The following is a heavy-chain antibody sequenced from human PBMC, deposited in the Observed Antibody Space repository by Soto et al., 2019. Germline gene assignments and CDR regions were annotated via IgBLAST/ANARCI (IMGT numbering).Heavy chain of an antibody. CDR1: GGSISSGGYS. V-gene: IGHV4-30-2*01. J-gene: IGHJ4*02. CDR2: IYHSGST. D-gene: IGHD4-17*01. Sequence: QLQLQESGSGLVKPSQTLSLPCAVSGGSISSGGYSCNWIRQPPGQGLEWIGYIYHSGSTYYNPSLKSLVTISVDRSKNQFSLKLSSVTAADTAVYYCARGMTTVTTFDYWGQGTLVTVSS. CDR3: ARGMTTVTTFDY.